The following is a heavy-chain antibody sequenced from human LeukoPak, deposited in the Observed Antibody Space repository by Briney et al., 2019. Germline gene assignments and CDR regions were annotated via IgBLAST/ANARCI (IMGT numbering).Heavy chain of an antibody. CDR2: ISYDGSNK. CDR1: GFTFSSYG. J-gene: IGHJ4*02. CDR3: AKVDGSGPPFFDY. Sequence: PGGSLRLSCAASGFTFSSYGMHWVRQAPGKGLEWVAAISYDGSNKYYADSVKGRFTISRDNSKNTLYLQMNSLRAEDTAVYYCAKVDGSGPPFFDYWGQGTLVTVSS. V-gene: IGHV3-30*18. D-gene: IGHD6-19*01.